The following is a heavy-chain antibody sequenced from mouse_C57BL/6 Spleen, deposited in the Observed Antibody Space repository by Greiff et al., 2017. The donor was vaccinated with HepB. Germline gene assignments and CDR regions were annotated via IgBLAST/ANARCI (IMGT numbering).Heavy chain of an antibody. J-gene: IGHJ4*01. V-gene: IGHV1-64*01. Sequence: QVQLQQPGAELVKPGASVKLSCKASGYTFTSYWMHWVKQRPGQGLEWIGMIHPNSGSTNYNEKFKSKATLTVDKSSSTAYMQLSSLTSADSAVYYGATITTVVPYAMDYWGQGTSVTVSS. CDR2: IHPNSGST. D-gene: IGHD1-1*01. CDR3: ATITTVVPYAMDY. CDR1: GYTFTSYW.